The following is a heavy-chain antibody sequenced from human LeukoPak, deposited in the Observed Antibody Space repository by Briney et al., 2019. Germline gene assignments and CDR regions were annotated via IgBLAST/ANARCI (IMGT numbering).Heavy chain of an antibody. J-gene: IGHJ3*02. D-gene: IGHD3-9*01. Sequence: SETLSLTCAVSGYSISSGYYWGWIRQPPGKGLEWIGGIYHSGSTYYNPSLKSRVTISVDTSKNQFSLKLSSVTAADTAVYYCARRLARYFDWLDGNPHNAFDIWGQGTMVTVSS. CDR1: GYSISSGYY. CDR3: ARRLARYFDWLDGNPHNAFDI. CDR2: IYHSGST. V-gene: IGHV4-38-2*01.